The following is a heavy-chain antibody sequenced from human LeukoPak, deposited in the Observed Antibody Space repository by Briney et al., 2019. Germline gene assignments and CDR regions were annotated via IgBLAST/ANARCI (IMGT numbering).Heavy chain of an antibody. J-gene: IGHJ4*02. CDR3: ARDTPPSSR. Sequence: GGSLRLSCAASGFTFSSYGMHWVRQAPGKGLEWVAVISYDGSNKYYADSVKGRFTISRDNSKNSLYLQMNSLRAEDTAVYYCARDTPPSSRWGQGTLVTVSS. CDR1: GFTFSSYG. V-gene: IGHV3-30*03. CDR2: ISYDGSNK.